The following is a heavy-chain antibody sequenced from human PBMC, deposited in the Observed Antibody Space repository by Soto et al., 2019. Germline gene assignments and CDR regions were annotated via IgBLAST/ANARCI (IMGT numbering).Heavy chain of an antibody. D-gene: IGHD6-19*01. CDR1: GFTFSDHY. CDR2: VRNKANSHTT. V-gene: IGHV3-72*01. CDR3: IGSSYGSGWNFAY. J-gene: IGHJ4*02. Sequence: PGGSLLLSCAASGFTFSDHYMDWVRQAPGKGLEWVGRVRNKANSHTTEYAASLKGRFIISRDDSKNSVFLQMNSLETEDSAMYFCIGSSYGSGWNFAYWGQGTQVTVSS.